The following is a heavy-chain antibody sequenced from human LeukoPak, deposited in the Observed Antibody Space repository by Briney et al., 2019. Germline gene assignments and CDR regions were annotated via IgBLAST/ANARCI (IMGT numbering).Heavy chain of an antibody. CDR2: IYYSGST. Sequence: PSETLSLTCTVSGGSISSSSYYWGWIRQPPGKGLEWIGSIYYSGSTYYNPSLKSRVTISVDTSKNQFSLKLSSVTAADTAVYYCARQYGGYSRGAFDYWGQGTLVTVSS. CDR3: ARQYGGYSRGAFDY. D-gene: IGHD4-23*01. CDR1: GGSISSSSYY. J-gene: IGHJ4*02. V-gene: IGHV4-39*01.